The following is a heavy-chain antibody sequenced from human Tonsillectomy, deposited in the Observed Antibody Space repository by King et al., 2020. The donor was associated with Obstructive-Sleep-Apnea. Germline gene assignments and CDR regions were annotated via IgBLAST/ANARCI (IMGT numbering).Heavy chain of an antibody. Sequence: VQLVESGGGLVQPGGSLRLSCAASGFTVSRGYVNWVRQAPGKGLEWVSGVYSSGTTHYADSVKGRFTISRDNSKNTVYFPMNSLRLEDTAVYFCARDRYDYGSDKSSLNYYGMDVWGQGTTVTVSS. D-gene: IGHD3-16*01. CDR3: ARDRYDYGSDKSSLNYYGMDV. V-gene: IGHV3-53*04. CDR1: GFTVSRGY. CDR2: VYSSGTT. J-gene: IGHJ6*02.